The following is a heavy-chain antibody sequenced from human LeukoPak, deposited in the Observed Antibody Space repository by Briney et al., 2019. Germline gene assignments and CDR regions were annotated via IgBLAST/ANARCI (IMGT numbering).Heavy chain of an antibody. CDR3: ARGGLSSAASFDY. Sequence: PAGSLRLSCAASGFTFSTYSMNWVRQAPGNGLEWVSYISSSSVAIYYADSVKGRFTISRDNAKNSLYLQMNSLRAEDTAVYYRARGGLSSAASFDYWGQGTLVTVSS. V-gene: IGHV3-48*01. J-gene: IGHJ4*02. D-gene: IGHD6-19*01. CDR1: GFTFSTYS. CDR2: ISSSSVAI.